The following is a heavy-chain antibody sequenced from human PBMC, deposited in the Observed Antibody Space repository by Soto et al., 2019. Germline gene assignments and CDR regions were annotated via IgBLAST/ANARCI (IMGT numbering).Heavy chain of an antibody. CDR1: GGTFSSYA. CDR3: ASNPLVDRYYYYYYGMDV. CDR2: IIPIFGTA. Sequence: GASVKVSCKASGGTFSSYAISWVRQAPGQGLEWMGGIIPIFGTANYAQKFQGRVTITADESTSTAYMELSSLRSEDTAVYYCASNPLVDRYYYYYYGMDVWGQGTTVTVSS. D-gene: IGHD3-9*01. V-gene: IGHV1-69*13. J-gene: IGHJ6*02.